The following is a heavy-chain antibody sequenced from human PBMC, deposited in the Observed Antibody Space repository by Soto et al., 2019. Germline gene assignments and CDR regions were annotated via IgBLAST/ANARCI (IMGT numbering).Heavy chain of an antibody. CDR3: ARNPYYYDSSGYYLSGPYFDY. Sequence: PGGSLRLSSAASGFTFSSYAMHWVRQAPGKGLEWVAVISYDGSNKYYADSVKGRFTISRDNSKNTLYLQMNSLRAEDTAVYYCARNPYYYDSSGYYLSGPYFDYWGQGTLVTVSS. D-gene: IGHD3-22*01. CDR1: GFTFSSYA. J-gene: IGHJ4*02. V-gene: IGHV3-30-3*01. CDR2: ISYDGSNK.